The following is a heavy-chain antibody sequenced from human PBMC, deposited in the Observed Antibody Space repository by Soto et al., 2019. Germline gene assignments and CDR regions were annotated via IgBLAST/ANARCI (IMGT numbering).Heavy chain of an antibody. J-gene: IGHJ3*02. CDR2: ISAYNGNT. V-gene: IGHV1-18*01. D-gene: IGHD3-9*01. CDR3: ARDDLTGYYFAFDI. CDR1: GYTFTXXX. Sequence: ASVKVSCKASGYTFTXXXXXXXXXXXGQGLEWMGWISAYNGNTNYAQKLQGRVTMTTDTSTSTAYMELRSLRSDDTAVYYCARDDLTGYYFAFDIWGQGTMVTVS.